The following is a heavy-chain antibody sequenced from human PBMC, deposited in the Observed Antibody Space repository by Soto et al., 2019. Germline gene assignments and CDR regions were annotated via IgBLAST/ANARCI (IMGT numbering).Heavy chain of an antibody. V-gene: IGHV1-58*01. Sequence: SVKVSCKASGFPFTSSAVQWVRHARGQRREWIGWIVVGSGNTNYAQKFQERVTLTRDMSTSTAYMELSSLRSEDTAVYYCAAVATTDSSSNGYYYYGMDVWGQGTTVTVSS. CDR3: AAVATTDSSSNGYYYYGMDV. J-gene: IGHJ6*02. D-gene: IGHD6-6*01. CDR1: GFPFTSSA. CDR2: IVVGSGNT.